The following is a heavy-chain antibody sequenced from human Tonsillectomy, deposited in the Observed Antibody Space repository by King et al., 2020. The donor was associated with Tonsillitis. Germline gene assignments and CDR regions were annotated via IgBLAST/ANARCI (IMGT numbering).Heavy chain of an antibody. CDR3: VDQNDN. V-gene: IGHV3-73*02. J-gene: IGHJ4*02. Sequence: VQLVESGGGLVQPGGSLKLSCAASGFTFSAPVMHWVRQPSGKGLEWVGRFRTKPNSYATAYGASVKGRFTISRDDSKNMAYLQMSSLRTEYTAVYYGVDQNDNWGQGTLVTVSS. CDR1: GFTFSAPV. CDR2: FRTKPNSYAT.